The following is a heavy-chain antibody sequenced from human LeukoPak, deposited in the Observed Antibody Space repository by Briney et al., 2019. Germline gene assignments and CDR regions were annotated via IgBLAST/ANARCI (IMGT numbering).Heavy chain of an antibody. V-gene: IGHV1-69*04. D-gene: IGHD6-19*01. J-gene: IGHJ6*02. CDR1: GGTFSSYA. Sequence: SVKVSCKASGGTFSSYAISWVRQAPGQGLEWMGRIIPILGTANYAQKFQGRVTITADKSTSTAYTELSSLRSEDTAVYYCARDSPVVAGLDFTSYYYYYGMDVWGQGTTVTVSS. CDR3: ARDSPVVAGLDFTSYYYYYGMDV. CDR2: IIPILGTA.